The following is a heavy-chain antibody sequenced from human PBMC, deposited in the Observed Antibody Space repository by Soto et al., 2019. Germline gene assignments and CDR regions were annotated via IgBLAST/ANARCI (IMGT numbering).Heavy chain of an antibody. J-gene: IGHJ5*02. CDR3: ARAYYDILTGYRQYWFDP. CDR1: GGTFSSYA. Sequence: SVKVSCKASGGTFSSYAISWVRQAPVQGLEWMGGIIPIFGTANYAQKFQGRVTITADESTSTAYMELSSLRSEDTAVYYCARAYYDILTGYRQYWFDPWGQGTLVTAPQ. V-gene: IGHV1-69*01. D-gene: IGHD3-9*01. CDR2: IIPIFGTA.